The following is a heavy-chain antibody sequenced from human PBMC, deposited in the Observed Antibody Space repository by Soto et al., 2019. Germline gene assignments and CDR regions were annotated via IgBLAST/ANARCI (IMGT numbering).Heavy chain of an antibody. CDR1: GFTFSSYG. Sequence: QVQLVESGGGVVQPGRSLRLSCAASGFTFSSYGMHWVRQAPGKGLEWVAVIWYDGSNKYYADSVKGRFTISRDNSKNTLYLQMNSLRAEDTAVYYCARDGTYNWNYVCPDYWGQGTLVPVSS. V-gene: IGHV3-33*01. CDR3: ARDGTYNWNYVCPDY. J-gene: IGHJ4*02. CDR2: IWYDGSNK. D-gene: IGHD1-7*01.